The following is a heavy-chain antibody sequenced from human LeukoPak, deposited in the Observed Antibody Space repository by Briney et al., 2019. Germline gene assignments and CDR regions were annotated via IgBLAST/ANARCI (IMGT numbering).Heavy chain of an antibody. CDR2: ISGDSRSI. CDR1: GYTFTSYG. D-gene: IGHD2-15*01. V-gene: IGHV1-18*01. J-gene: IGHJ6*03. CDR3: ARYRLPDYYYHYYMDV. Sequence: ASVKVSCTASGYTFTSYGIIWVRQAPGQGLEWMGWISGDSRSIKYAQNLQGRVTMTTDTSTSTAYMELRSLTSDDTAVYYCARYRLPDYYYHYYMDVWGKGTTVTVS.